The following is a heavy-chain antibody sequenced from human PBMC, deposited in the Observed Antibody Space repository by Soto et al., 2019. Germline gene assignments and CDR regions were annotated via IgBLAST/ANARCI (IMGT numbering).Heavy chain of an antibody. Sequence: SETLSLTCAVYGGSFSGYYWSWIRQSPGKGLEWIGEINHSGTTNDNPSLMSRVTISVDTSKNQFSLKLSSVTAADTALYYCARGKTYCNGGGCYGQYDYWGQGPPVTVSS. CDR1: GGSFSGYY. CDR3: ARGKTYCNGGGCYGQYDY. CDR2: INHSGTT. D-gene: IGHD2-15*01. V-gene: IGHV4-34*01. J-gene: IGHJ4*02.